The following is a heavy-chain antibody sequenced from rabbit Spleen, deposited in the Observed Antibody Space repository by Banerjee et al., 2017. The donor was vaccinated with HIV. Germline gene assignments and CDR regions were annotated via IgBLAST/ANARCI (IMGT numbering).Heavy chain of an antibody. J-gene: IGHJ4*01. CDR3: ARGSAAMTMVITGFYLGL. CDR2: IYTGNGKT. D-gene: IGHD2-1*01. CDR1: GFSFSRGYD. V-gene: IGHV1S45*01. Sequence: EQLEESGGGLVKPEGSLTLTCKASGFSFSRGYDMCWVRQAPGRGLEWIGCIYTGNGKTYYASWAKGRFTISRSSSTTVTLQMTSLTAADTATYFCARGSAAMTMVITGFYLGLWGPGTLVTVS.